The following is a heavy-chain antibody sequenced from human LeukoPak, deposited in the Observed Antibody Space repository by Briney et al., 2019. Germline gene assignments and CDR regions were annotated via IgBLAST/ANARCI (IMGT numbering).Heavy chain of an antibody. CDR2: INHSGST. D-gene: IGHD6-6*01. Sequence: SETLSLTCAVYGGSFSGYYWSWIRQPPGKGLEWIGEINHSGSTNYNPSLKSRVTISVDTSKNQFSLKLSSVTAADTAVYYCARGYRSSIAARTYYYYYGMDVWGQGTTVTVSS. J-gene: IGHJ6*02. CDR3: ARGYRSSIAARTYYYYYGMDV. V-gene: IGHV4-34*01. CDR1: GGSFSGYY.